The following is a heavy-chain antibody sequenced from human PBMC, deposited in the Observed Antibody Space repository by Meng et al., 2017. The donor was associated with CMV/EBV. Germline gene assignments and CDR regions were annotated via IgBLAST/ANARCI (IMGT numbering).Heavy chain of an antibody. Sequence: VQLNSGGPGLFKPSVTLSPTGAGDGVSFSGHSWSWIRQPPGKGLEWIGEINHSGSTNYTPSLKSRVTISVDTSKNQFSLKLSSVTAADTAVYYCARGSRRLPRFNWFDPWGQGTLVTVSS. CDR1: GVSFSGHS. CDR3: ARGSRRLPRFNWFDP. CDR2: INHSGST. J-gene: IGHJ5*02. D-gene: IGHD3-3*01. V-gene: IGHV4-34*02.